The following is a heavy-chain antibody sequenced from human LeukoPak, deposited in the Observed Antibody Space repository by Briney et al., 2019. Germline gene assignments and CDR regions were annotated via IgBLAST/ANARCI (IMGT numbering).Heavy chain of an antibody. V-gene: IGHV3-30-3*01. J-gene: IGHJ3*02. Sequence: PGGSLRLSCAASGFTFSSYAMHWVRQAPGKGLEWVAVISYDGSNKYYADSVKGRLTISRDNSKNTLYLQMNSLRAEDTAVYYCAKEEVPDAFDIWGQGTMVTVSS. CDR1: GFTFSSYA. CDR2: ISYDGSNK. CDR3: AKEEVPDAFDI.